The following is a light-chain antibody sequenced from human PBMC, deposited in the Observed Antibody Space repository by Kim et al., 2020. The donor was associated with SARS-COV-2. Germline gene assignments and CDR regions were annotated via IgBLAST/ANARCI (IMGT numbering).Light chain of an antibody. CDR1: SSDVGGYNY. CDR2: DVT. J-gene: IGLJ2*01. Sequence: QSALTQPRSVSGSPGQSVTIPCTGTSSDVGGYNYVSLYQQYPGKAPKLIIYDVTKRPSGVPDRLSGSKSGNTASLTISGLQAEDEADYYCCSYAGSSTNVLFGGGTQLTVL. CDR3: CSYAGSSTNVL. V-gene: IGLV2-11*01.